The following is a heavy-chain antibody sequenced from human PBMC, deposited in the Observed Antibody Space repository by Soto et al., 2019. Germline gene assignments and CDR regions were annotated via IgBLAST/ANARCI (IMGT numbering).Heavy chain of an antibody. Sequence: QVQLVESGGGVVQPGRSLGLSCAASGFTFSVYGMHWVRQAPGKGLEWVAFISYDGSYKYYADSVKGRFTISRDDXXNTLYLQMNSLRVDDTAVYYCAKDLLDSSGYFFDHWGQGTLVTVSS. J-gene: IGHJ4*02. D-gene: IGHD3-22*01. CDR3: AKDLLDSSGYFFDH. CDR2: ISYDGSYK. CDR1: GFTFSVYG. V-gene: IGHV3-30*18.